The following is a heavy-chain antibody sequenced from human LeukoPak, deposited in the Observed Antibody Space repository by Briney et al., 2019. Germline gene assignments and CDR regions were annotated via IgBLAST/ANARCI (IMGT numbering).Heavy chain of an antibody. CDR3: ARHFWSGYSWFDP. Sequence: ASVKVSCKASGYTFTSYGISWVRQAPGQGLEWTGWISAYNGNTNYAQKLQGRVPMTTDTPTSTAYMELRSLRSDDTAVYYCARHFWSGYSWFDPWGQGTLVTVSS. CDR2: ISAYNGNT. CDR1: GYTFTSYG. J-gene: IGHJ5*02. D-gene: IGHD3-3*02. V-gene: IGHV1-18*01.